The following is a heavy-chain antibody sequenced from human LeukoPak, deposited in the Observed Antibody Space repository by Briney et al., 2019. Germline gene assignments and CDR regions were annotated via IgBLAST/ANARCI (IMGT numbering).Heavy chain of an antibody. CDR1: GFTFSSYI. V-gene: IGHV3-48*04. CDR3: ASTGRYCTSTSCSNYFHY. J-gene: IGHJ4*02. CDR2: ISSSSTI. Sequence: PGGSLRLSCAASGFTFSSYIMNWARQAPGKGLEWVSYISSSSTIYYADSVKGRFTLSRDNAKNSLYLQMNSLRAEDTAVYYCASTGRYCTSTSCSNYFHYWGQGTLVTVSS. D-gene: IGHD2-2*01.